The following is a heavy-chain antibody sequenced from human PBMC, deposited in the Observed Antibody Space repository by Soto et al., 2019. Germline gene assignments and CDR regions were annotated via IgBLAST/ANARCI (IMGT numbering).Heavy chain of an antibody. D-gene: IGHD1-1*01. Sequence: QVQLQESGPGLVKPSETLSVTCTVSGGSVSSRSHFWSWIRQPPGGGLQWIGYIYYSGTATYNPSLRSRVTISVDTSKNQFSLRLSSVTASDTAVYYCARGDGIQLGSLAGRYYYHKMDVWGQGTTVTVYS. J-gene: IGHJ6*02. CDR3: ARGDGIQLGSLAGRYYYHKMDV. CDR1: GGSVSSRSHF. V-gene: IGHV4-61*01. CDR2: IYYSGTA.